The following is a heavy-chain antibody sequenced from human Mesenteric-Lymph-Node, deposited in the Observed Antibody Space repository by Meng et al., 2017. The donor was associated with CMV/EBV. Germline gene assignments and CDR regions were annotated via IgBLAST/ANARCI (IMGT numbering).Heavy chain of an antibody. D-gene: IGHD1-1*01. CDR2: IISIFGTA. J-gene: IGHJ4*02. CDR3: ARVQLELYYFDY. Sequence: KGSGGTFRSYGNSWVRQAPGKGLEWMGGIISIFGTANYAQKFQGRVTITADKSTSTAYMELSSLRSEDTAVYYCARVQLELYYFDYWGQGTLVTVSS. CDR1: GGTFRSYG. V-gene: IGHV1-69*06.